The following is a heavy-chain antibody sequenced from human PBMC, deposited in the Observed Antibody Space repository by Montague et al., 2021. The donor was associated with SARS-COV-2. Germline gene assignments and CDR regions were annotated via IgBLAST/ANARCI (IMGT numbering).Heavy chain of an antibody. CDR2: IDHSGST. CDR3: ARGHYSSSWYGIRYYFDY. CDR1: GGSFSGYY. V-gene: IGHV4-34*01. Sequence: SETLSLTCAVYGGSFSGYYWSWIRQPPGKGLEWIGEIDHSGSTNHNPFLKSRVTISVDTSKNQFSLKLSSVTAADTAVYYCARGHYSSSWYGIRYYFDYWGQGTLVTVSS. D-gene: IGHD6-13*01. J-gene: IGHJ4*02.